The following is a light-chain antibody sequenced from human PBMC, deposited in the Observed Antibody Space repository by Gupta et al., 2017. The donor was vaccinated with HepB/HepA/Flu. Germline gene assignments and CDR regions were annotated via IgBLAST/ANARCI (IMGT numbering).Light chain of an antibody. CDR3: QQENDCPFT. Sequence: EIVMTQSPATLSVSPGERATLSCRASQSISSSYLAWYQQKPGQAPRLLIYGASTRATGIPARFSGSGSGTEFTLTISSLQSEDFAVYYCQQENDCPFTVGGGTKVEIK. V-gene: IGKV3-15*01. J-gene: IGKJ4*01. CDR1: QSISSSY. CDR2: GAS.